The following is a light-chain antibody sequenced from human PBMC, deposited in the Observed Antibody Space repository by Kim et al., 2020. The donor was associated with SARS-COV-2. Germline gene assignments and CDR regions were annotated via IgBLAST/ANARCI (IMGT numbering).Light chain of an antibody. CDR1: SGSIASNY. J-gene: IGLJ2*01. CDR3: QSYDSSNHEV. CDR2: EDN. Sequence: KEVTISCTRSSGSIASNYVQWYQQRPGSAPTTVIYEDNQRPSGVPDRFSGSIDSSSNSASLTISGLKTEDEADYYCQSYDSSNHEVFGGGTQLTVL. V-gene: IGLV6-57*03.